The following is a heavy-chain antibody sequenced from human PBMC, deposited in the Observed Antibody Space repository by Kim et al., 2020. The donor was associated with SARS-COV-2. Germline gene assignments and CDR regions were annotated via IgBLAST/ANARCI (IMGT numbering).Heavy chain of an antibody. D-gene: IGHD3-10*01. CDR2: IKQDGSER. CDR1: GFTFSMSW. CDR3: ARDGFGGYFDY. V-gene: IGHV3-7*03. Sequence: GGSLRLSCAVSGFTFSMSWMSWVRQAPGKGLEWVANIKQDGSERYYVDSIKGRSTISRDNAKNSVFLQMNGLSAEDTAVYYCARDGFGGYFDYWGRGILVTVSP. J-gene: IGHJ4*02.